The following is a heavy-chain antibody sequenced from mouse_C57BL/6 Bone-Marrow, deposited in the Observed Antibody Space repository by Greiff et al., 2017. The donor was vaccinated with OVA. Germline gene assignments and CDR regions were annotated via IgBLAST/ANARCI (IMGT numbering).Heavy chain of an antibody. J-gene: IGHJ4*01. CDR2: IDPSDSYT. CDR3: ARDYGSSYDGYYAMDY. V-gene: IGHV1-69*01. D-gene: IGHD1-1*01. Sequence: VQLQQPGAELVMPGASVKLSCKASGYTFTSYWMHWVKQRPGQGLEWIGEIDPSDSYTNSNQKFKGKSTLTVDKSSSTAYMQLSSLTSEDSAVYYCARDYGSSYDGYYAMDYWGQGTSVTVSS. CDR1: GYTFTSYW.